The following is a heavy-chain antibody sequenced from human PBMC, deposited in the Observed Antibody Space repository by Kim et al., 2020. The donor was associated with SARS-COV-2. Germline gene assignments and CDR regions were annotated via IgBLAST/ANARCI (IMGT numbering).Heavy chain of an antibody. V-gene: IGHV4-59*01. Sequence: SETLSLTCTVSGGSISSYYWSWIRQPPGKGLEWIGYIYYSGSTNYNPSLKSRVTISLDTSKNQFSLKLSSVTAADTAVYYCARTFCSSTSCYNWYFDLWGRGTLVTVSS. CDR1: GGSISSYY. J-gene: IGHJ2*01. CDR3: ARTFCSSTSCYNWYFDL. D-gene: IGHD2-2*01. CDR2: IYYSGST.